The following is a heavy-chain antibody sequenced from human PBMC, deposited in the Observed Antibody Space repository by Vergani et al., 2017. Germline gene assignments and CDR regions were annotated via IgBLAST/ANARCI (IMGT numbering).Heavy chain of an antibody. CDR1: GGSFSGYY. V-gene: IGHV4-34*01. CDR2: IKHSGST. D-gene: IGHD6-13*01. Sequence: QVQLQQWGAGLLKPSETLSLTCTVYGGSFSGYYWSWIRQPPGKGLEWIGEIKHSGSTNYNPSLKSRVTISIDTSKNQFSLKLNSVTAADTAVYYCAVAAAGRGDFDYWGQGTLVTVSS. CDR3: AVAAAGRGDFDY. J-gene: IGHJ4*02.